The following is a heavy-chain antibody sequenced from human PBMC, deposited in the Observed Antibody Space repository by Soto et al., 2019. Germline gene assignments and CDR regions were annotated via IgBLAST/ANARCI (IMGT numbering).Heavy chain of an antibody. D-gene: IGHD3-9*01. Sequence: GGSLRLSCAASGFIFHDYAMSWVRQAPGKGLDWVALITSTGDRIYYADFVKGRFTISRDNSNKTLYLQISSLGAGDPATYYCAKVTGHYPWGFDFWGRGTLVTVSS. CDR1: GFIFHDYA. CDR2: ITSTGDRI. CDR3: AKVTGHYPWGFDF. V-gene: IGHV3-23*01. J-gene: IGHJ4*02.